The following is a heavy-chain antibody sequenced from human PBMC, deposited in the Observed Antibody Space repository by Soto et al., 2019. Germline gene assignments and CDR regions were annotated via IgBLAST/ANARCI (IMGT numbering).Heavy chain of an antibody. CDR1: GFSLRNGYY. CDR2: IFHSGMT. D-gene: IGHD5-12*01. J-gene: IGHJ4*02. CDR3: ARSIVARGAFNY. V-gene: IGHV4-38-2*01. Sequence: SETLSLTCAVSGFSLRNGYYWGWIRQTPGKGLEWIGSIFHSGMTYYDPSLKTRVTISVDTSKNQFSLRLSSVTAADTAVYYCARSIVARGAFNYWGPGTLVTVSS.